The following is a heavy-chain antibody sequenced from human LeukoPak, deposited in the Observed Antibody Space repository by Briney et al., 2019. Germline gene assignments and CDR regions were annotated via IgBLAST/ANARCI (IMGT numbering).Heavy chain of an antibody. CDR3: ASLQTYYYDSWSGGYFDY. CDR1: GASISTHS. J-gene: IGHJ4*02. CDR2: IYTSGNT. Sequence: SETLSLTCTVSGASISTHSWSWIRQPAGKELEWIGRIYTSGNTNYNPSLKSRLTMSVDTSKHQFSLKLSSVTAAGTAVYYCASLQTYYYDSWSGGYFDYWGQGTLVTVSS. V-gene: IGHV4-4*07. D-gene: IGHD3-22*01.